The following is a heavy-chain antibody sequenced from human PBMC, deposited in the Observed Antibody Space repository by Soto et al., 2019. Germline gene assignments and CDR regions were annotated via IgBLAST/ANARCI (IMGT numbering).Heavy chain of an antibody. Sequence: QVQLVQSGAEVKKPGASVKVSCKASGYIFTSYYMHWVRQAPGQGLEWMGIINPSGGSTSYAQKFQDRVTMTRDTSTSTVYMELSSLRSEDTAVYYWARRGGEGYYFDYLGQGTLVTVSS. J-gene: IGHJ4*02. D-gene: IGHD3-10*01. CDR2: INPSGGST. CDR1: GYIFTSYY. V-gene: IGHV1-46*01. CDR3: ARRGGEGYYFDY.